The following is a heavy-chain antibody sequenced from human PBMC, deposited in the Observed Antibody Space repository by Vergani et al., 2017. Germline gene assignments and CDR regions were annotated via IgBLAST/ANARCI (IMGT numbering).Heavy chain of an antibody. CDR2: IRYDGSNK. D-gene: IGHD2-15*01. V-gene: IGHV3-30*02. CDR1: GFTFSSYG. CDR3: AKPWGYCSGGSCSTPNWFDP. Sequence: QVQLVESGGGVVQPGGSLRLSCAASGFTFSSYGMHWVRQAPGKGLEWVAFIRYDGSNKYYADSVKGRFTISRDNSKNTLYLQMNSLRAEDTAVYYCAKPWGYCSGGSCSTPNWFDPWGQGTLVTVSS. J-gene: IGHJ5*02.